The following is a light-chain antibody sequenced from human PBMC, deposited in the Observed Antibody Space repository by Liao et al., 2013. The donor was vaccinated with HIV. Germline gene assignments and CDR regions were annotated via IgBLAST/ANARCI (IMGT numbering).Light chain of an antibody. Sequence: SYELTQPPSVSVSPGQTASITCSGDKLGDRYASWYQQKPGQSPVLVIYQDNKRPSGIPERFSGSNSGNTATLTISGAQAMDEADYYYQAWDSSSHVVFGGGTRLTVL. J-gene: IGLJ2*01. CDR3: QAWDSSSHVV. CDR1: KLGDRY. V-gene: IGLV3-1*01. CDR2: QDN.